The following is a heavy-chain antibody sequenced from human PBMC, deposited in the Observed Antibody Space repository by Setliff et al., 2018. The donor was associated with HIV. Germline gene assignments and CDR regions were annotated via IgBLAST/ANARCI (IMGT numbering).Heavy chain of an antibody. CDR3: AKNQLPHHYYYYYMDV. D-gene: IGHD2-2*01. Sequence: GGSLRLSCAASGFMFSKYWMSWVRQAPGKGLEWVANINQDGSEKYYVDSVKGRFTISRDNAKKSLYVQMNSLRAEDTAVYYCAKNQLPHHYYYYYMDVWGKGTTVTVSS. J-gene: IGHJ6*03. V-gene: IGHV3-7*01. CDR1: GFMFSKYW. CDR2: INQDGSEK.